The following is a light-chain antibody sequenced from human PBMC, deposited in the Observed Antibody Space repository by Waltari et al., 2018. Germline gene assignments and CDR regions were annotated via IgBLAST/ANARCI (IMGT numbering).Light chain of an antibody. V-gene: IGKV3-11*01. CDR3: QHRSNWPLT. Sequence: IVLTQSPATLSLSPGEGATLSCRASQSVSSSLAWSQQKPGQAPRLLIYDVSNRATGIPARFSGSGSGTDFTLTISSLEPEDFAVYYCQHRSNWPLTFGGGTKVEI. CDR1: QSVSSS. CDR2: DVS. J-gene: IGKJ4*01.